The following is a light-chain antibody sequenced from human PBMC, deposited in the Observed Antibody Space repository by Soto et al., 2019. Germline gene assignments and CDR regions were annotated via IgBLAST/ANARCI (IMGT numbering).Light chain of an antibody. CDR3: CSHAGTYAV. Sequence: QSALTQPPSVSGSPGQSVTISCTGTSSDVGAYNFVSWYQQHPGKAPKLIIYDVSKRPSGVPDRFSSSKSANTASLTISGLQAEDESDYSCCSHAGTYAVFGGGTKLTVL. V-gene: IGLV2-11*01. J-gene: IGLJ2*01. CDR2: DVS. CDR1: SSDVGAYNF.